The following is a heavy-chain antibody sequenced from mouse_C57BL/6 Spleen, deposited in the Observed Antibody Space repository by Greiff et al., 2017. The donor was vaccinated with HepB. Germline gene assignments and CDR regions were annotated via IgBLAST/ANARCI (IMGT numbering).Heavy chain of an antibody. V-gene: IGHV14-2*01. CDR3: AREDYDHFDY. J-gene: IGHJ2*01. Sequence: VQLQQSGAELVKPGASVKLSCTASGFNIKDYYMHWVKQRTEQGLEWIGRIDPDDGDTKYAPKFQGKATITADTSSNPAYLQRSSLTSEDTAVYYCAREDYDHFDYWGQGTTLTVSS. CDR2: IDPDDGDT. D-gene: IGHD2-4*01. CDR1: GFNIKDYY.